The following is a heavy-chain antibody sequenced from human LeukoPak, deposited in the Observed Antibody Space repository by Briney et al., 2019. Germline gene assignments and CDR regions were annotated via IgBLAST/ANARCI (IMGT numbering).Heavy chain of an antibody. CDR3: ARLAGTSAFDI. D-gene: IGHD1-7*01. J-gene: IGHJ3*02. CDR2: IYYSGST. CDR1: GGSISSSSYY. Sequence: PSETLSLTCTVSGGSISSSSYYWGWIRQPPGKGLEWIGSIYYSGSTYSNPSLKSRVTISVDTSKNQFSLKLSSVTAADTAVYYCARLAGTSAFDIWGQGTMVTVSS. V-gene: IGHV4-39*07.